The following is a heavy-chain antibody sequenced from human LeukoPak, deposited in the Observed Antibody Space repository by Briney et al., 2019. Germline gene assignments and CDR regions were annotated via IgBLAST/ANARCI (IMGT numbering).Heavy chain of an antibody. CDR3: ARGVAISSSGWYDTFDY. CDR2: ISTDGDRT. V-gene: IGHV3-64*02. Sequence: GGSLRLSCAASGFTFSNSAMYWVRQAPGKGLEFVSVISTDGDRTYYADSVKGRFTISRDNSKNTLYLQMGSLRADDMAVYYCARGVAISSSGWYDTFDYWGQGALVTISS. J-gene: IGHJ4*02. D-gene: IGHD6-19*01. CDR1: GFTFSNSA.